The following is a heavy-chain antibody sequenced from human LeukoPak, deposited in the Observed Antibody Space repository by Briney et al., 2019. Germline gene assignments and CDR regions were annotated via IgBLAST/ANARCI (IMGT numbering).Heavy chain of an antibody. CDR2: IFYSGIT. J-gene: IGHJ6*03. D-gene: IGHD3-9*01. CDR3: AREVRGILTGYYNVRYYYYMDI. CDR1: GGSFSGYY. Sequence: SETLSLTCAVYGGSFSGYYWSWIRQPPGKGLEWIGYIFYSGITNYNPSLKSRVTISVDTSKNQFSLNLSSVTAADTAVYYCAREVRGILTGYYNVRYYYYMDIWGKGTTVTVSS. V-gene: IGHV4-59*01.